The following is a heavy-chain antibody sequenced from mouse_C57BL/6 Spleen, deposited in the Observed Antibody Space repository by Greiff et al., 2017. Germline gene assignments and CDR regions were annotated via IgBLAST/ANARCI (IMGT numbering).Heavy chain of an antibody. V-gene: IGHV5-16*01. Sequence: EVHLVESEGGLVQPGSSMKLSCTASGFTFSDYYMAWVRQVPEKGLEWVANINYDGSSTYYLDSLKSRFIISRDNAKNILYLQMSSLKSEDTATYYCAREADGYSYFDYWGQGTTLTVSS. CDR1: GFTFSDYY. J-gene: IGHJ2*01. D-gene: IGHD2-3*01. CDR3: AREADGYSYFDY. CDR2: INYDGSST.